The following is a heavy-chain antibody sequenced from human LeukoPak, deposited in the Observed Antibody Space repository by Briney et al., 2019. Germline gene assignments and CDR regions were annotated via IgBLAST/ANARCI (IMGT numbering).Heavy chain of an antibody. V-gene: IGHV3-23*01. Sequence: GGSLRLSCAASGFTFSSYAMNWVRQAPGKGLEWVSGISGSGGDTYYADSVKGRFIISRDNSKNTLYLQLNSLRAEDTAVYYCAKVRISSSFFDHWGQGTLVTVSS. CDR1: GFTFSSYA. J-gene: IGHJ4*02. CDR3: AKVRISSSFFDH. CDR2: ISGSGGDT. D-gene: IGHD6-6*01.